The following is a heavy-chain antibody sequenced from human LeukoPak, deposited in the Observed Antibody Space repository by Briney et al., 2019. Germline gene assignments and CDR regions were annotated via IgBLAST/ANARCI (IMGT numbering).Heavy chain of an antibody. CDR1: GFTFGDYA. CDR3: AKRFFCSSTSCYGFDY. D-gene: IGHD2-2*01. CDR2: ISGSDGTT. Sequence: PGGSLRLSCTASGFTFGDYAMSWVRQAPGKGLEWVSGISGSDGTTYYADSVTGRFIISRDNSKNTLYLQMNSLRAEDTAVYYCAKRFFCSSTSCYGFDYWGLGTLVTVSS. J-gene: IGHJ4*02. V-gene: IGHV3-23*01.